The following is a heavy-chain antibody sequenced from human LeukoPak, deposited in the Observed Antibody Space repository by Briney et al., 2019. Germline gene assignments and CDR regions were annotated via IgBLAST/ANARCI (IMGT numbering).Heavy chain of an antibody. CDR1: GGSISSYY. D-gene: IGHD1-26*01. CDR3: AASGSFNFDY. Sequence: SETLSLTCTVSGGSISSYYWRWLPHPAGEGLEWLGRIYTSGSTNYNPSLKSRVTMSLDTSKNQFSLKLSSVTAADTAVYYCAASGSFNFDYWGQGTLVTVSS. CDR2: IYTSGST. V-gene: IGHV4-4*07. J-gene: IGHJ4*02.